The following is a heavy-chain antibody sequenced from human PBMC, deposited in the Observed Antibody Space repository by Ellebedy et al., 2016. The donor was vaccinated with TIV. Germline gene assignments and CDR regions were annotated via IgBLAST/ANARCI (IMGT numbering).Heavy chain of an antibody. CDR2: INPSGGST. D-gene: IGHD3-10*01. CDR3: AREEPYGSGTKDYGMDV. J-gene: IGHJ6*02. CDR1: GYTFTSHY. Sequence: AASVKVSCKASGYTFTSHYMHWVRQAPGQGLEWMGIINPSGGSTSYAQKLQGRVTMTRDTSTSTVYMELSSLRSEDTAVYYCAREEPYGSGTKDYGMDVWGQGTTVTVSS. V-gene: IGHV1-46*04.